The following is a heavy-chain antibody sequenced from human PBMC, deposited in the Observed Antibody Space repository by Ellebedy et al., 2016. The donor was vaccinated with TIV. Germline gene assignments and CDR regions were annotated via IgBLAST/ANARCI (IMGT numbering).Heavy chain of an antibody. CDR3: ARERGFSGYDLVGYFDY. D-gene: IGHD5-12*01. V-gene: IGHV1-69*06. CDR2: LIPIFGTP. J-gene: IGHJ4*02. Sequence: AASVKVSCKASGGTFSSFGLSWVRQAPGQGLEWMGGLIPIFGTPHYAQKFQGRVTITADKSTSTAYLELSSLTSGDTAVYYCARERGFSGYDLVGYFDYWGQGTLVTVSA. CDR1: GGTFSSFG.